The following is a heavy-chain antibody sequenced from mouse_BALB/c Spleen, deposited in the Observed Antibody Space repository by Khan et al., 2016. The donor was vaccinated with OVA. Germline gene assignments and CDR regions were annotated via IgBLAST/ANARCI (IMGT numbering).Heavy chain of an antibody. Sequence: EVKLLESGPGLVKPSQSLSLTCTVTGYSITSDYAWNWIRQFPGNKLEWMGYISYSGSTNYNPALKSRIPISRDTSKKQFFLQLNSVTTEDAATYFCARDGSRYNYAMDYGGQGTSVTVSS. D-gene: IGHD2-3*01. CDR1: GYSITSDYA. CDR3: ARDGSRYNYAMDY. J-gene: IGHJ4*01. CDR2: ISYSGST. V-gene: IGHV3-2*02.